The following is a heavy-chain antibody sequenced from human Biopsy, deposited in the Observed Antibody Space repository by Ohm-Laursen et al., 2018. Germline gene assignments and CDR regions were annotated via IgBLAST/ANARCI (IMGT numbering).Heavy chain of an antibody. Sequence: ASVKVSCKASGNTFATYHIHWVRQAPGQGLGWMGVISPSGATTSFSQKFQGRITMTRDTSTGTVYMDLNSLGSEDTAVYYCARAGVGSDGTDSYYYGMDVWVPGTTVTVSS. D-gene: IGHD5-24*01. CDR3: ARAGVGSDGTDSYYYGMDV. V-gene: IGHV1-46*01. J-gene: IGHJ6*02. CDR2: ISPSGATT. CDR1: GNTFATYH.